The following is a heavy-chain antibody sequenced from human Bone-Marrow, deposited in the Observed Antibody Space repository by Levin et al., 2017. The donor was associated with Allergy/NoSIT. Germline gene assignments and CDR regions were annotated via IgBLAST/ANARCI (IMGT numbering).Heavy chain of an antibody. CDR3: ARDQRSSGRWLDP. V-gene: IGHV4-59*01. D-gene: IGHD5-24*01. CDR2: IYYSGST. J-gene: IGHJ5*02. CDR1: GGSISSYY. Sequence: PGGSLRLSCTVSGGSISSYYWSWIRQSPGKGLEWIGNIYYSGSTKYNPSLRSRLTISVDTSKNQFSLKLTSMTAADTAVYYCARDQRSSGRWLDPWGQGTLVIVSS.